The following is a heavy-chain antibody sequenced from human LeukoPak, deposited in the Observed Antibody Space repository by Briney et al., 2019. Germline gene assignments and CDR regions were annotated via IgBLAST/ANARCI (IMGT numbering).Heavy chain of an antibody. D-gene: IGHD6-13*01. CDR3: ARGNLAAAGIEFGNSIDFDY. J-gene: IGHJ4*02. V-gene: IGHV1-18*01. CDR2: ISAYNGNT. Sequence: ASVKVSCKASGYTFTSYGISWVRQAPGQGLEWMGWISAYNGNTNYAQKLQGRVTMTTDTSTSTAYMELRSLRSDDTAVYYCARGNLAAAGIEFGNSIDFDYWGQGTLVTVSS. CDR1: GYTFTSYG.